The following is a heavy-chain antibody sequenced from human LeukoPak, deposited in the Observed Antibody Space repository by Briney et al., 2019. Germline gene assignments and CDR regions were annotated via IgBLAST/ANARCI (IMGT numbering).Heavy chain of an antibody. D-gene: IGHD2-21*01. Sequence: GGSLRLSCAASGFTFNIYGMTWVRQATGKGLEWVSGISVSGGKTYYADSVKGRFTISRDNSNNTLYLQMNSLRAEDTAVYYCAKEPLYYYWGQGTLVTVSS. CDR1: GFTFNIYG. J-gene: IGHJ4*02. CDR2: ISVSGGKT. V-gene: IGHV3-23*01. CDR3: AKEPLYYY.